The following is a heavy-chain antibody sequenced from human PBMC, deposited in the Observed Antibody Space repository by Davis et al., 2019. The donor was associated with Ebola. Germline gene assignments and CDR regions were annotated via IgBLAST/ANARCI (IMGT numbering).Heavy chain of an antibody. J-gene: IGHJ6*02. CDR1: GFTVSSNY. Sequence: GESLKISCAASGFTVSSNYMSWVRQAPGKGLEWVSVIYSGGSTYYADSVKGRFTISRDNFKNTLYLQMNSLRAEDTAVYYCAREGSSYSGSYRYYYYGMDVWGQGTTVTVSS. CDR2: IYSGGST. V-gene: IGHV3-66*01. CDR3: AREGSSYSGSYRYYYYGMDV. D-gene: IGHD1-26*01.